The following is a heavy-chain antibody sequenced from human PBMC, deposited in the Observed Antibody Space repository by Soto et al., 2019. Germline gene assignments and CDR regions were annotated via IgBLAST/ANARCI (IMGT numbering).Heavy chain of an antibody. Sequence: QLRLQESGSGLVKPSQTLSLTCAVSGGSISSGGYSWSWIRQPPGKGLEWIGYIYHSGSTYYNPSLKSRVTISLDRSKKQLSLKLSSVTAAETAVYYCARGMTTVTTLDYWGQGTLVTVSS. V-gene: IGHV4-30-2*01. D-gene: IGHD4-17*01. CDR2: IYHSGST. J-gene: IGHJ4*02. CDR3: ARGMTTVTTLDY. CDR1: GGSISSGGYS.